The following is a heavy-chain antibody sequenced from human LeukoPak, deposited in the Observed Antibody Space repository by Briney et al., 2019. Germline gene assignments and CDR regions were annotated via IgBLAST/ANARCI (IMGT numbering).Heavy chain of an antibody. CDR3: ARLRGNYFPDY. J-gene: IGHJ4*02. D-gene: IGHD4-11*01. Sequence: SETLSLTCIVSGDSISGYYWTWIRQPPGKGLEWIGYIYYSGSTNYNPSLKSRLTISVDTSKNQFSLKLSSVTAADTAVYYCARLRGNYFPDYWGQGFLVTVSS. V-gene: IGHV4-59*01. CDR2: IYYSGST. CDR1: GDSISGYY.